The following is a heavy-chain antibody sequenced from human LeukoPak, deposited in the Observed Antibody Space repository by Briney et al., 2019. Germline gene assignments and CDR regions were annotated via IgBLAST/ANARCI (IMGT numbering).Heavy chain of an antibody. V-gene: IGHV3-21*01. Sequence: GGSLRLSCAASGFTFSSYSMNWVRQAPGKGLEWVSSISSSSSYIYYADSVKGRFTISRDNAKNSLYLQMNSLRAEDTAVYYCARDQPYYYGSGSSYGMDVWGQGTTVTVSS. CDR3: ARDQPYYYGSGSSYGMDV. CDR1: GFTFSSYS. CDR2: ISSSSSYI. J-gene: IGHJ6*02. D-gene: IGHD3-10*01.